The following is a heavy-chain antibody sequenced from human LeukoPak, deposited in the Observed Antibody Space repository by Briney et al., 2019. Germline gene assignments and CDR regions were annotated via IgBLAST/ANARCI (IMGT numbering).Heavy chain of an antibody. CDR1: DYSSTTYW. J-gene: IGHJ5*02. CDR3: ARLEEDLTLGVAGYWFVP. D-gene: IGHD3-16*01. CDR2: VFVADSDA. V-gene: IGHV5-51*01. Sequence: GESLKISCKSSDYSSTTYWIAWVRQMPGKGLESMGIVFVADSDARYSPSFQGQVALSADKSINTAYLQWSSLRASDTAMYYCARLEEDLTLGVAGYWFVPWGQGTLVTVS.